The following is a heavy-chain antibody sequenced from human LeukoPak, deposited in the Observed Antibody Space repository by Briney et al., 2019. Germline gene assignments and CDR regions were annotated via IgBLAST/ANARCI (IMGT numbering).Heavy chain of an antibody. J-gene: IGHJ4*02. Sequence: PSETLSLTCSVSGGAINSGANYWNWIRQPPGKGLEWIGSIYHSGSTYYNPSLKSRVTISVDTSKNQFSLKLGSVTAADTAVYYCARTGYSSSWSLDYWGQGTLVTVSS. D-gene: IGHD6-13*01. CDR3: ARTGYSSSWSLDY. CDR1: GGAINSGANY. V-gene: IGHV4-39*07. CDR2: IYHSGST.